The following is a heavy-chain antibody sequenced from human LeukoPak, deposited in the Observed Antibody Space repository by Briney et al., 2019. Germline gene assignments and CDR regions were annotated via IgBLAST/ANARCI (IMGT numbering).Heavy chain of an antibody. Sequence: SETLSPTCTVSGGSISSYYWSWIRQPPGKGLEWIGYIYYSGSTNYNPSLKSRVTISVDTSKNQFSLKLSSVTAADTAVYYCARVPPGIVPDRFDPWGQGTLVAVSS. CDR1: GGSISSYY. J-gene: IGHJ5*02. CDR2: IYYSGST. D-gene: IGHD2-2*01. CDR3: ARVPPGIVPDRFDP. V-gene: IGHV4-59*01.